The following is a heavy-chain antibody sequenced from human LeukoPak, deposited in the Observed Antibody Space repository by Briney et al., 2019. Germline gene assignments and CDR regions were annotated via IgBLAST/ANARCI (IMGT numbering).Heavy chain of an antibody. V-gene: IGHV1-24*01. J-gene: IGHJ3*02. Sequence: AAVKVSCKVSVYTLTELPMHWVRQAPGKGLEWMGGFDPEDGETIYAQKFQVRVTMTEDTSTDTAYMELSSLRSEDTAVYYCATRYCSGGSCRDAFDIWGQGTMVTVSS. CDR1: VYTLTELP. CDR3: ATRYCSGGSCRDAFDI. CDR2: FDPEDGET. D-gene: IGHD2-15*01.